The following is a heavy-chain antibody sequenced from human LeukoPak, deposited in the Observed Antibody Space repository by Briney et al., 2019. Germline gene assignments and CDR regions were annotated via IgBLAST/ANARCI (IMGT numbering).Heavy chain of an antibody. V-gene: IGHV3-33*01. CDR3: ARAGDYYYDSSGPDY. Sequence: PGRSLRLSCAASGFTFSSYGMHWVRQAPGKGLEWVAVIWYDGSNKYYADSVKGRFTISRDNSKNTLYLQMNSLRAEDTAVYYCARAGDYYYDSSGPDYWGQGTLVTVSS. D-gene: IGHD3-22*01. CDR1: GFTFSSYG. CDR2: IWYDGSNK. J-gene: IGHJ4*02.